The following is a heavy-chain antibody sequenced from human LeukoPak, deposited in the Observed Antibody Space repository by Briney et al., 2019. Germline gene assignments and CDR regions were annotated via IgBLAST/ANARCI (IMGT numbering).Heavy chain of an antibody. CDR2: IKQDGSET. CDR3: AREEVKSFDN. V-gene: IGHV3-7*03. Sequence: GGSLRLSCAATGFSFSGYWMTWVRQAPGKGLEWVANIKQDGSETSYVTSVRGRFTISRDNAKNSLYLQMNNLRVEDTAVYFCAREEVKSFDNWGQGTLVTASS. CDR1: GFSFSGYW. J-gene: IGHJ4*02.